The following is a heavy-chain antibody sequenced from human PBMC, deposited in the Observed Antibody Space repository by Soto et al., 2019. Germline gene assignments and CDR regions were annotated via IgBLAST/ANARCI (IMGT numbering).Heavy chain of an antibody. J-gene: IGHJ1*01. CDR3: ARGGSHCDRGTCYPAGEH. CDR1: GGSLSSDNW. V-gene: IGHV4-4*02. D-gene: IGHD3-16*02. CDR2: IYDIGST. Sequence: QVQLQESGPGLVKPSGTLSLTCAVSGGSLSSDNWWTWVRQPPGKGLEWIGEIYDIGSTNYNPSLNSRVTISLDRSANQFSLRLTSVTAADTAVYYCARGGSHCDRGTCYPAGEHWGQGNLVTVSS.